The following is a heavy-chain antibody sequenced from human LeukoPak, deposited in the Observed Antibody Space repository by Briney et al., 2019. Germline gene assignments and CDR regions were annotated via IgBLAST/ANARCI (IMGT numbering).Heavy chain of an antibody. CDR2: ISGSGGST. CDR3: ARDYGGSSPFDY. J-gene: IGHJ4*02. V-gene: IGHV3-23*01. Sequence: PGGSLILSCAASGFTFSSYAMSLVRQAPGKELEWVSAISGSGGSTYYADAVKGRFTISRDNSKNTLYLQMNSLRAEDTAVYYCARDYGGSSPFDYWGQGTLVTVSS. CDR1: GFTFSSYA. D-gene: IGHD4-23*01.